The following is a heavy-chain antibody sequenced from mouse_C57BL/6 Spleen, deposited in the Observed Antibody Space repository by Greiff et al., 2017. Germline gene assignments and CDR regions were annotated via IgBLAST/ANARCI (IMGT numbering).Heavy chain of an antibody. J-gene: IGHJ1*03. CDR2: IDPETGGT. CDR1: GYTFTDYE. Sequence: QVQLQPSGAELVRPGASVTLSCKASGYTFTDYEMHWVKQTPVHGLEWIGAIDPETGGTAYNQKSKGKAILTADKSSSTAYMELRSLSSEDSAVYYWTRSRDYLWYFDVWGTGTTVTVSS. D-gene: IGHD2-4*01. CDR3: TRSRDYLWYFDV. V-gene: IGHV1-15*01.